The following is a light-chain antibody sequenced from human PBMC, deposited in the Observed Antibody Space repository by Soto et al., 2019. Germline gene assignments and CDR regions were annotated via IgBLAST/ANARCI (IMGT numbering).Light chain of an antibody. CDR2: AAS. J-gene: IGKJ1*01. Sequence: DIQMTQSPSSLSASVGDRVTITCQASQNINNYLNWYQQKPGQVPKLLIVAASRLQSGVPTRFSGSGSGTDFTLTINNLQPEDFATYFCQESYSAPPWTFGEGTKV. CDR1: QNINNY. CDR3: QESYSAPPWT. V-gene: IGKV1-39*01.